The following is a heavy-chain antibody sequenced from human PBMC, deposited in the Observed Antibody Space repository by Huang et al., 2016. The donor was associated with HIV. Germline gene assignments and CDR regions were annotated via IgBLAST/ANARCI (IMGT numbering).Heavy chain of an antibody. Sequence: QVPLQQWGAGLLKPSETLSLTCAVYGGSFSGYYGGWIRQPPGKGLEWIGEINHSGSTNYNPSLKSRVTISVETAKTQFSLKLNSGTAADTAVYYCARGPDYYDSSGREAFDIWGQGTMVTVSS. CDR2: INHSGST. J-gene: IGHJ3*02. CDR1: GGSFSGYY. D-gene: IGHD3-22*01. V-gene: IGHV4-34*01. CDR3: ARGPDYYDSSGREAFDI.